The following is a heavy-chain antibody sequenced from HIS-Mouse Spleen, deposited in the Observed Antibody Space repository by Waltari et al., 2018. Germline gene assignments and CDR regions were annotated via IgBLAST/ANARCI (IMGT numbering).Heavy chain of an antibody. CDR2: ISSGGRP. CDR3: AREAA. V-gene: IGHV3-53*01. J-gene: IGHJ5*02. Sequence: EVQLVESGGGLIQPGGSLRLSCAASGFTVSSNYMGWVRQAPGKGRGWFSVISSGGRPSCADSVKGRFTISRDNSKNTLYLQMNSLRAEDTAVYYCAREAAWGQGTLVTVSS. CDR1: GFTVSSNY.